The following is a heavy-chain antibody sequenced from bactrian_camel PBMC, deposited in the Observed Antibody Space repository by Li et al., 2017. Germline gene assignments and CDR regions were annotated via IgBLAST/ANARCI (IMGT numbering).Heavy chain of an antibody. Sequence: VQLVESGGGLVQPGGSLRLSCAASGFTFSSYDMSWVRQAPGKGLEWVSGVYSGGGSIGYADSVKGRFTISRDNAKNTLYLQLNSLKSEDAAVYYCATMFLGLWFDHWGQGTQVTVS. CDR3: ATMFLGLWFDH. D-gene: IGHD4*01. CDR2: VYSGGGSI. V-gene: IGHV3S40*01. CDR1: GFTFSSYD. J-gene: IGHJ4*01.